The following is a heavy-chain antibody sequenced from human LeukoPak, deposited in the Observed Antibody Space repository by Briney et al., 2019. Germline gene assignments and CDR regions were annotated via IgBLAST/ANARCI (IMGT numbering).Heavy chain of an antibody. D-gene: IGHD2-8*01. V-gene: IGHV4-39*07. CDR1: GGSITSSSYY. CDR3: ARTIGYCTNGVCYPSILHTPYFDY. J-gene: IGHJ4*02. Sequence: PSETLSLTCTVSGGSITSSSYYWDWIRQPPGKGLEWIGSIYYTGTTYNNPSLRSRVTISVDTSKNQFSLKLSSVTAADTAVYYCARTIGYCTNGVCYPSILHTPYFDYWGQGTLVTVSS. CDR2: IYYTGTT.